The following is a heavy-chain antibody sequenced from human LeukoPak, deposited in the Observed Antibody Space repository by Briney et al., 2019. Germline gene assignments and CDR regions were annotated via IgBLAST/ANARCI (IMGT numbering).Heavy chain of an antibody. D-gene: IGHD3-9*01. J-gene: IGHJ5*02. CDR2: IYYSGST. CDR1: GGSISSYY. V-gene: IGHV4-59*01. CDR3: ARGHILPGFDP. Sequence: SETLSLTCTVSGGSISSYYWSWIRQPPGKGLEWIGYIYYSGSTNYNPSLKSRVTISVDTSKNQFSLKLSSVTAADTAVYYCARGHILPGFDPGGQGTLVTVSS.